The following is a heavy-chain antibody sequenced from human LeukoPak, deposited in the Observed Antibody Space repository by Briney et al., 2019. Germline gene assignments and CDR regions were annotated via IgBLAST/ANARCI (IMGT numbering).Heavy chain of an antibody. V-gene: IGHV7-4-1*02. J-gene: IGHJ5*02. D-gene: IGHD6-6*01. CDR3: ARIQYSSSSGWFDP. Sequence: ASVNVSCTASGYTFTSYAMNWVRQAPGQGLEWMGWINTNTGNPTYAQGFTGRFVFSLDTSVSTAYLQISSLKAEDTAVYYCARIQYSSSSGWFDPWGQGTLVTVSS. CDR2: INTNTGNP. CDR1: GYTFTSYA.